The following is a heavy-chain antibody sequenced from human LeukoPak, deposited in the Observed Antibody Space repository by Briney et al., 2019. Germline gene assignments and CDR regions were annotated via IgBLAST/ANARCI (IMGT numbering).Heavy chain of an antibody. CDR2: LNYSGST. J-gene: IGHJ6*03. V-gene: IGHV4-59*11. CDR3: ARVLYLGDYYYYMDV. Sequence: SETLSLTCTVSGGSITSHYWSWIRQPPGKGLEWIGYLNYSGSTNYNPSLKSRVTMSADTSKNQFSLKLSSVTAADTAVYYCARVLYLGDYYYYMDVWGKGTTVTVSS. D-gene: IGHD3-16*01. CDR1: GGSITSHY.